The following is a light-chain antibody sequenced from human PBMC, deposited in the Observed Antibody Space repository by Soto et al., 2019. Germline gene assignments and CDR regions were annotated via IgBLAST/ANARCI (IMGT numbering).Light chain of an antibody. CDR2: DAS. Sequence: EIVMTQSPATLSVSPGERATLSCRASQSVGSDLAWYQQKPGQAPRLLMYDASTRATGIPDRFSGSGSGTDFTLIISRLEPEDFAVYYCQQYGDSLLTFGQGTKVEIK. J-gene: IGKJ1*01. CDR1: QSVGSD. CDR3: QQYGDSLLT. V-gene: IGKV3D-15*02.